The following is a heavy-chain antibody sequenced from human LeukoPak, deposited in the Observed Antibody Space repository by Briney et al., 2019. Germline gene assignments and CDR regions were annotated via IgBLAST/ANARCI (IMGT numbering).Heavy chain of an antibody. CDR3: AKDKGGSYASYGMDV. CDR1: GFTFSSYG. Sequence: GGSLRLSCAASGFTFSSYGMHWVPQAPGKGLEWVAVISYDGSNKYYADSVKGRFTISRDNSKNTLYLQMNSLRAEDTAVYYCAKDKGGSYASYGMDVWGQGTTVTVSS. V-gene: IGHV3-30*18. CDR2: ISYDGSNK. D-gene: IGHD2-15*01. J-gene: IGHJ6*02.